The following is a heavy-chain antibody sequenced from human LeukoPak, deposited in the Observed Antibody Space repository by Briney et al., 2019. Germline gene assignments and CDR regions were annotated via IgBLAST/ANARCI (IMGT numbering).Heavy chain of an antibody. J-gene: IGHJ5*02. CDR3: ARYSSSWYGGDWFDP. Sequence: PSETLSLTCTVSGGSTSSRTYYWGWIRQPPGKGLEWIGSTSLKSRVTISVDTSKNQFSLKLSSVTAADTAVYYCARYSSSWYGGDWFDPWGQGTLVTVSS. V-gene: IGHV4-39*07. D-gene: IGHD6-13*01. CDR2: T. CDR1: GGSTSSRTYY.